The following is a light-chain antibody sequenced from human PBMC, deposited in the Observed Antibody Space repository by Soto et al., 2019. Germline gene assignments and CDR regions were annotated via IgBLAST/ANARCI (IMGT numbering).Light chain of an antibody. Sequence: EIVMTQSPATLSVSLGERATLSCRASQSLSRNLAWYQQKPGQAPRLLIYGASTRATGIPARFSGSGSGTELPLTISSLQSEDFAVYYCQQYNNWPPSFTFGPGTKVDIK. CDR3: QQYNNWPPSFT. CDR2: GAS. J-gene: IGKJ3*01. V-gene: IGKV3-15*01. CDR1: QSLSRN.